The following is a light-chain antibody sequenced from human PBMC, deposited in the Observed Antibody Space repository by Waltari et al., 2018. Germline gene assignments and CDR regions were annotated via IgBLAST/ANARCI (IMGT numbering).Light chain of an antibody. CDR1: SSDIGNYTY. V-gene: IGLV2-8*01. CDR2: EVT. CDR3: SSYGGSNILL. J-gene: IGLJ2*01. Sequence: QAALTQSPSMSGSPGQSVTIPCTGTSSDIGNYTYVSWYQQNSGKAPKLIIYEVTKRPSGVSNRFSGSKSGNTASLTISGLQAEDEADYYCSSYGGSNILLFGGGTRLTVL.